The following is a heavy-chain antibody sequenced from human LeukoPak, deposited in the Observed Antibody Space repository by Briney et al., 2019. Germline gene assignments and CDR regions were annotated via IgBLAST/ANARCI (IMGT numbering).Heavy chain of an antibody. CDR3: ARAYCVGDCSVLHIYFDN. CDR2: IYHSVTT. J-gene: IGHJ4*02. D-gene: IGHD2-21*02. V-gene: IGHV4-38-2*02. Sequence: SETLSLTCTVSGYSISSGYFWGWMRQPPGKGLEWIGSIYHSVTTHYNPSLKSRVTMSLDTSKNQFSLKLSSVTAADTAVYYCARAYCVGDCSVLHIYFDNWGQGTLVTVSS. CDR1: GYSISSGYF.